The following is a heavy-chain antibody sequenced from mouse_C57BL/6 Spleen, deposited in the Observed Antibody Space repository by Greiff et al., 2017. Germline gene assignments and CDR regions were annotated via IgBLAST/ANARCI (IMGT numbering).Heavy chain of an antibody. CDR2: IDPSDSET. CDR1: GYTFTSYW. D-gene: IGHD1-1*01. Sequence: QVQLQQPGAELVRPGSSVKLSCKASGYTFTSYWMHWVKQRPIQGLEWIGNIDPSDSETHYNQKFKDKATLTVDKSSSTTYMQLSSLTSEDSAVYYCARGRTTVGGPDYWGQGTTLTVSS. J-gene: IGHJ2*01. V-gene: IGHV1-52*01. CDR3: ARGRTTVGGPDY.